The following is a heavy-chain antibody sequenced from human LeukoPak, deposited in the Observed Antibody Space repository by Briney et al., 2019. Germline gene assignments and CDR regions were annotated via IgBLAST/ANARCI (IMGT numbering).Heavy chain of an antibody. CDR2: VYYSGST. Sequence: PSETLSLTCTVSGGSISSGGYYWSWIRQHPGKGLEWIGYVYYSGSTYYNPSLKSRVTISVDTSKNQFSLKLSSVTAADTAVYYCASTKPPAGDSGLDWGQGTLVTVSS. CDR1: GGSISSGGYY. D-gene: IGHD1-26*01. V-gene: IGHV4-31*03. J-gene: IGHJ4*02. CDR3: ASTKPPAGDSGLD.